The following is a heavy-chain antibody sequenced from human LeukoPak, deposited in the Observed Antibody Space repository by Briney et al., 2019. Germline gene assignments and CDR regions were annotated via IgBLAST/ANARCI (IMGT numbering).Heavy chain of an antibody. CDR1: GFTFSNYG. J-gene: IGHJ4*02. V-gene: IGHV3-30*02. D-gene: IGHD6-19*01. CDR2: IRFDGSNK. Sequence: GGSLRLSCAASGFTFSNYGVHWVRQAPGKGLEWVSFIRFDGSNKYYADSVKGRFTISRDSSKNTLYLQMNSLRAEDTAVYYCAKGKDDSSGWYFFYWGQGTLVTVSS. CDR3: AKGKDDSSGWYFFY.